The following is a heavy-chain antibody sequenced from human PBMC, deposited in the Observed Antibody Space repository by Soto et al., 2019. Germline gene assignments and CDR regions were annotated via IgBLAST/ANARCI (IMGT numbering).Heavy chain of an antibody. CDR1: GFTFSDYY. D-gene: IGHD2-2*01. Sequence: PGGSLRLSCAASGFTFSDYYLSWIRQAPGKGLEWVSYISSSGSTIYYADSVQGRFTISRDNAKNSLYLQMNSLRAEDTAVYYCARDSTYVYYYYGMDVWGQGTTVTVSS. V-gene: IGHV3-11*01. CDR3: ARDSTYVYYYYGMDV. CDR2: ISSSGSTI. J-gene: IGHJ6*02.